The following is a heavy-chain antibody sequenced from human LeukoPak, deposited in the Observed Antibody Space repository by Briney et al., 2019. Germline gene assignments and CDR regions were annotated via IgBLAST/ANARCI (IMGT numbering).Heavy chain of an antibody. Sequence: GASVKVSCKTSGGTFNNYAISWVRQAPGQGLEWMGRIIPILRIPGYAQNFQSRVTISADKSTSTAYMELSSLKSEDTAVYYCARSGGSSWYVSMYYWGQGTLVTVSS. CDR1: GGTFNNYA. J-gene: IGHJ4*02. CDR3: ARSGGSSWYVSMYY. CDR2: IIPILRIP. D-gene: IGHD6-13*01. V-gene: IGHV1-69*04.